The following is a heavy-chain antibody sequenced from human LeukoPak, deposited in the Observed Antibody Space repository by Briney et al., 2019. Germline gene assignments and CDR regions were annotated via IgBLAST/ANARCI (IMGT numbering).Heavy chain of an antibody. Sequence: GGSLRLFCAASGFTFSSYEMNWVRQAPGKGLEWISYISSGGRTIYYADSVKGRFTMSRDNAKNSLYLQMNSLRAEDTAVYYCARPVVAATTPDTFDIWGQGTMVTVSS. D-gene: IGHD2-15*01. J-gene: IGHJ3*02. CDR3: ARPVVAATTPDTFDI. CDR1: GFTFSSYE. CDR2: ISSGGRTI. V-gene: IGHV3-48*03.